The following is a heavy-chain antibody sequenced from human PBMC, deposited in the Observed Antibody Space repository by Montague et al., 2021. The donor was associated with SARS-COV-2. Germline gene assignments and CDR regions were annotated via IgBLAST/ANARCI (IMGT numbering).Heavy chain of an antibody. CDR3: ARGRQHINTVVVVVTGGEYYFDF. V-gene: IGHV4-34*01. CDR1: DGSFSDYS. Sequence: SETLSLTCAVYDGSFSDYSWTWIRQSPGKGLEWIGEINHRGSTNYNPSLKSRVTISVDTSKNQFSLKMTSVTAADTAVYYCARGRQHINTVVVVVTGGEYYFDFWGQGTLVAVSS. D-gene: IGHD3-22*01. J-gene: IGHJ4*02. CDR2: INHRGST.